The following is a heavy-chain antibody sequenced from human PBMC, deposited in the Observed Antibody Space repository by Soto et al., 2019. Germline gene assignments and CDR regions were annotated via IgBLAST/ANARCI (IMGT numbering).Heavy chain of an antibody. Sequence: GGSLRLSCAASGFTFSSYAMHWVRQAPGKGLEWVAVISYDGSNKYYADSVKGRFTISRDNSKNTLYLQMNSLRAEDTAVYYCARFCSSTSCYDYWGQGTLVTVSS. CDR1: GFTFSSYA. V-gene: IGHV3-30*04. D-gene: IGHD2-2*01. J-gene: IGHJ4*02. CDR2: ISYDGSNK. CDR3: ARFCSSTSCYDY.